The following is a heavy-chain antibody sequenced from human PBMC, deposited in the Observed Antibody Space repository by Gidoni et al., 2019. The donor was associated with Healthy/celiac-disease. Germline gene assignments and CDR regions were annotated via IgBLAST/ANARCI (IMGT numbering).Heavy chain of an antibody. Sequence: QVQLQQPGPGLAKTSQTLPLTCAIAGDSGPSNSAAWNWIRQSPARGLEWLGRTYYRSQWYNDYAVSVKSRITINPDTSKNQFSLQLNSVTPEDTAVYYCAILRREGMDVWGQGTTVTVSS. V-gene: IGHV6-1*01. CDR2: TYYRSQWYN. D-gene: IGHD3-3*01. J-gene: IGHJ6*02. CDR1: GDSGPSNSAA. CDR3: AILRREGMDV.